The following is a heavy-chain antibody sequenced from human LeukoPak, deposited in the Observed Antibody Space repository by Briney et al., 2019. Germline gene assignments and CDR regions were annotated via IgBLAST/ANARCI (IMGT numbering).Heavy chain of an antibody. J-gene: IGHJ4*02. V-gene: IGHV3-21*05. Sequence: GGSLRLSCAGSGFIFNSYSMNWVRQAPGKGLEWVSYISSSSSSIYYADSVKGRFTISRDNAQNSLYPQMNSLRAEDTAIYYCVRDRGTYRPIDYWGQGTLVTVSS. CDR3: VRDRGTYRPIDY. CDR2: ISSSSSSI. CDR1: GFIFNSYS. D-gene: IGHD1-26*01.